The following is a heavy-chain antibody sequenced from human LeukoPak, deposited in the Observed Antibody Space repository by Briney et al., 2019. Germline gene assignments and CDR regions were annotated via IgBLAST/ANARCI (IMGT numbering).Heavy chain of an antibody. CDR3: ATQVLPAAIPDAFDI. J-gene: IGHJ3*02. D-gene: IGHD2-2*01. CDR1: GYFISSGYY. CDR2: MYRSGST. Sequence: SETLPLTCAVSGYFISSGYYWAWVRQPPGKGLEFIGSMYRSGSTYDNPSLKSRFTISLDPSKNQFSLKLRSVTAADTALYYCATQVLPAAIPDAFDIWGQGTMVTVSS. V-gene: IGHV4-38-2*01.